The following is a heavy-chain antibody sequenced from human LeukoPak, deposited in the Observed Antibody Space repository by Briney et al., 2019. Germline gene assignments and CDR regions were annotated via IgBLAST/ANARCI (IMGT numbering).Heavy chain of an antibody. Sequence: GGSLRLSCAASGFTVSSNYMSWVRQAPGKGLEWVSVIYSGGSTYYADSVKGRFTISRDNSKNTLYLQMTSLRAEDTAVYYCARFPTRTNDYWGQGTLVTVSS. D-gene: IGHD1-14*01. CDR1: GFTVSSNY. CDR3: ARFPTRTNDY. J-gene: IGHJ4*02. CDR2: IYSGGST. V-gene: IGHV3-66*01.